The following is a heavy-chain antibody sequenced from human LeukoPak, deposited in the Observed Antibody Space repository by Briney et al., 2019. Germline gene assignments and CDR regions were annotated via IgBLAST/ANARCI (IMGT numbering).Heavy chain of an antibody. CDR1: GYTFTSYG. CDR2: ISAYNGNT. Sequence: ASVKVSCKAPGYTFTSYGISWVRQAPGQGLEWMGWISAYNGNTNYAQKFQGRVTVTTDTSTSTAYMELKSLRSDDTAVFYCATELGDYWGQGTLVTVSS. V-gene: IGHV1-18*01. J-gene: IGHJ4*02. CDR3: ATELGDY. D-gene: IGHD1-26*01.